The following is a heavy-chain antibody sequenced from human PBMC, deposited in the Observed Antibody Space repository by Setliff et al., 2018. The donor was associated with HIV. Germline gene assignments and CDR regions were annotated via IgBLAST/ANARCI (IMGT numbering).Heavy chain of an antibody. CDR1: GFTFRSYA. Sequence: PGGSLRLSCAASGFTFRSYAMSWVRQAPGKGLEWLGLIKSKSDGGATDYPASVKGRFTISRDDSKNTLYLQINSLKIEDTAVYYCVTDRTIFGLVTEYYFDYWGQGALVTVSS. V-gene: IGHV3-15*01. CDR2: IKSKSDGGAT. J-gene: IGHJ4*02. CDR3: VTDRTIFGLVTEYYFDY. D-gene: IGHD3-3*01.